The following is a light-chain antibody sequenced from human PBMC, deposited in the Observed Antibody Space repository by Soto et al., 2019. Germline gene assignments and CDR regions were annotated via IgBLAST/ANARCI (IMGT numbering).Light chain of an antibody. J-gene: IGKJ1*01. CDR2: GAS. CDR1: QSVSSN. Sequence: EIVMTQSPSTLPVSPGERATLXXRASQSVSSNLAWYQQKPGQAPRXLRYGASTRATGIPARFSGSGSGTDFTLTISCLQSEDFATYYCQQYYSYPRTFGQGTKVDIK. V-gene: IGKV3D-15*01. CDR3: QQYYSYPRT.